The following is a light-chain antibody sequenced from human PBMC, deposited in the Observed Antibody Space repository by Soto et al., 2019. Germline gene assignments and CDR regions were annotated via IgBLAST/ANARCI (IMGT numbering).Light chain of an antibody. CDR3: QQSYNVPFT. J-gene: IGKJ3*01. CDR1: QTIINY. V-gene: IGKV1-39*01. CDR2: GAS. Sequence: DIQMTQSPSSLAASLGDRITISCRASQTIINYLNLYHQKPGEAPKILIYGASTLQSGVPSSVSGSGSGTEFTLSISSLQPEDFGTYYCQQSYNVPFTFGPGTMVDVK.